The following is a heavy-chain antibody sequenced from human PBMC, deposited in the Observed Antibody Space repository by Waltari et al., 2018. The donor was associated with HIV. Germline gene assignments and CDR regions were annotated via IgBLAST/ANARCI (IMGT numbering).Heavy chain of an antibody. J-gene: IGHJ6*02. V-gene: IGHV4-4*07. CDR2: IKTSGNS. D-gene: IGHD6-25*01. CDR3: ARLGYQDMDV. Sequence: QVQVQESGPGLVKPSETLSLTCAVSGDSISNYYLSWIRQPAGKGLEWIGRIKTSGNSNYNPSLKSRLTLSADTSKNQVSLRLSSVTAADTAVYYCARLGYQDMDVWGQGTTVTVSS. CDR1: GDSISNYY.